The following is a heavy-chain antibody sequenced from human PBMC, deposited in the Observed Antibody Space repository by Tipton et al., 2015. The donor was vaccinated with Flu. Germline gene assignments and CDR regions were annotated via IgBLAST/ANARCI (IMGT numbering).Heavy chain of an antibody. Sequence: TLSLTCAVSGYSIRSDYYWSWIRQPPGKGLEWIGYIYDTVTSNYNPSLKSRLTISVDSSKNQLSLKLTSVTAADTAVYYCARARAPYYYYAMNVWGQGTTVTVSS. CDR3: ARARAPYYYYAMNV. CDR1: GYSIRSDYY. CDR2: IYDTVTS. D-gene: IGHD3-16*01. V-gene: IGHV4-59*01. J-gene: IGHJ6*02.